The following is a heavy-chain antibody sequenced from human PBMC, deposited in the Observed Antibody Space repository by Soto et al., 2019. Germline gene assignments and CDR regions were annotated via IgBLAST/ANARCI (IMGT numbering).Heavy chain of an antibody. J-gene: IGHJ4*02. CDR1: GFTFGDYT. D-gene: IGHD3-22*01. V-gene: IGHV3-43*01. CDR3: AKDKKARRSTGYYSDS. CDR2: ISWDGVLR. Sequence: HPGGSLRLSCAASGFTFGDYTMHWVRQVPGQGLEWVSLISWDGVLRFYADSVKGRFTISRDNFKNSLYLQMNSLRTEDTAVYYCAKDKKARRSTGYYSDSWGQGTLVTVSS.